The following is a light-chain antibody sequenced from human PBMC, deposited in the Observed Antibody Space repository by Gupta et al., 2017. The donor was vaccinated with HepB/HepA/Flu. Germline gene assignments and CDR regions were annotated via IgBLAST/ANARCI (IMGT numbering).Light chain of an antibody. V-gene: IGLV3-19*01. CDR1: SLRSSS. J-gene: IGLJ2*01. CDR3: NYRDISGYQLRL. CDR2: GKD. Sequence: SSDLTPDPAVSVALGQTVRITCQGDSLRSSSATWYQQKPGQAPILVLYGKDNRPSGIPDRFSGSRSGNTGSLTITGAQAEDETDYDGNYRDISGYQLRLFGGGTKLTVL.